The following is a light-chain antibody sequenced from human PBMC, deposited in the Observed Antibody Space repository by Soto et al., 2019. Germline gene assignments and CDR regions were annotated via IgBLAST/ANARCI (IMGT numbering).Light chain of an antibody. V-gene: IGLV1-47*02. J-gene: IGLJ2*01. CDR2: SNN. Sequence: QSMLTQPPSASGTPGQRVTISCSGSSSNIGNNYVYWYQHLPGTAPKLLIYSNNQRPSGVPDRFSASESGSSASLAISGLRSEDEADYYCAAWDDSLNMVFGGGTKLTVL. CDR3: AAWDDSLNMV. CDR1: SSNIGNNY.